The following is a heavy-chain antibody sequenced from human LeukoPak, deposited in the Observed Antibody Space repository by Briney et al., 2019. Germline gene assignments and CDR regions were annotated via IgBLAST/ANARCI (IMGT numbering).Heavy chain of an antibody. CDR1: GYTFTGYY. Sequence: GASVKVSCKASGYTFTGYYMHWVRQAPGQGLEWMGWINPNSGGTNYAQKFQGRVTMTRDTSISTAYMELSRLRSDDTAVYYYARDLGYCTNGVCPPDYWGQGTLVTVSS. CDR3: ARDLGYCTNGVCPPDY. J-gene: IGHJ4*02. V-gene: IGHV1-2*02. D-gene: IGHD2-8*01. CDR2: INPNSGGT.